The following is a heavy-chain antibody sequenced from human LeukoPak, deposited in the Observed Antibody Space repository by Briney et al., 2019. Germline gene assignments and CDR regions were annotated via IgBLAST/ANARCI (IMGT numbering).Heavy chain of an antibody. CDR1: GYSFTDFY. J-gene: IGHJ5*02. CDR2: MNPNSGNT. CDR3: ARGGDDYGDYGWFDP. V-gene: IGHV1-8*02. D-gene: IGHD4-17*01. Sequence: ASVKVSCKASGYSFTDFYIHWVRQVPGQGLEWMGWMNPNSGNTGYAQKFQGRVTMTRNTSISTAYMELSSLRSEDTAVYYCARGGDDYGDYGWFDPWGQGTLVTVSS.